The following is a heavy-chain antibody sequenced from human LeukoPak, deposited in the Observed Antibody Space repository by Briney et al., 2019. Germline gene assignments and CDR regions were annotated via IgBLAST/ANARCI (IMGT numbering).Heavy chain of an antibody. Sequence: WASVKVSCKASGGTFSSYAISWVRQAPGQGLEWMGWISAYNGNTNYAQKLQGRVTMTTDTSTSTAYMELRSLRSDDTAVYYCARSAIVGTNWFDPWGQGTLVTVSS. CDR1: GGTFSSYA. V-gene: IGHV1-18*01. CDR2: ISAYNGNT. J-gene: IGHJ5*02. CDR3: ARSAIVGTNWFDP. D-gene: IGHD1-26*01.